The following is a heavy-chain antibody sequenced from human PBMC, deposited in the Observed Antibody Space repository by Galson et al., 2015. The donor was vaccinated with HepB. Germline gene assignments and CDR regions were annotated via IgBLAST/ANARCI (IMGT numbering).Heavy chain of an antibody. CDR3: ARETYYYGSGSYHDYYYCGMDV. CDR1: GGTFSSYT. V-gene: IGHV1-69*04. Sequence: SVKVSCKASGGTFSSYTISWVRQAPGQGLEWMGRIIPVLGIANYAQKFQGRVTITADKSASTAYMELSSLRSEDTAVYYCARETYYYGSGSYHDYYYCGMDVWGQGTTVTVSS. J-gene: IGHJ6*02. D-gene: IGHD3-10*01. CDR2: IIPVLGIA.